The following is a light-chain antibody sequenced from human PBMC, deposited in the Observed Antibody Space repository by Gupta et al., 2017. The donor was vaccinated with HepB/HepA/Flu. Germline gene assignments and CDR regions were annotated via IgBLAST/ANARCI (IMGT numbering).Light chain of an antibody. CDR1: QGIRND. V-gene: IGKV1-17*01. CDR2: AAT. J-gene: IGKJ1*01. CDR3: RQENSYPWT. Sequence: DIQMTQSPSSLSASVGDRVTITCRASQGIRNDLGWYQQKPGKAPKRLIHAATRLESGVPSRVSGSGSGTEFTLTISSLQPEDCATYYGRQENSYPWTFGQGTKGEIK.